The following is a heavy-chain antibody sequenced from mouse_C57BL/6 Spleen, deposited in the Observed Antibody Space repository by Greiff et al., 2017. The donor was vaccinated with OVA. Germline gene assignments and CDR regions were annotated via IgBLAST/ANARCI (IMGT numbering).Heavy chain of an antibody. D-gene: IGHD2-3*01. Sequence: VQLVESGPELVKPGASVKISCKASGYAFSSSWMNWVKQRPGKGLEWIGRIYPGDGDTNYNGKFKGKATLTADKSSSTAYMQLSSLTSEDSAVYFCAREIYLYAMDYWGQGTSVTVSS. V-gene: IGHV1-82*01. CDR1: GYAFSSSW. CDR3: AREIYLYAMDY. CDR2: IYPGDGDT. J-gene: IGHJ4*01.